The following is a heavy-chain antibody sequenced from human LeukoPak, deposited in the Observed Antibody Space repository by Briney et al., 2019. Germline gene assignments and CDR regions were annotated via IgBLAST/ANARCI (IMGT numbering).Heavy chain of an antibody. D-gene: IGHD3-22*01. V-gene: IGHV1-18*01. CDR2: ISAYNGNT. CDR3: AKERITMIVVAATRFDP. CDR1: GYTFTSYG. Sequence: ASVKVSCKASGYTFTSYGISWVRQAPGQGLEWMGWISAYNGNTNYAQKLQGRVTMTTDTSTSTAYMELRSLRSDDTAVYYCAKERITMIVVAATRFDPWGQGTLVTVSS. J-gene: IGHJ5*02.